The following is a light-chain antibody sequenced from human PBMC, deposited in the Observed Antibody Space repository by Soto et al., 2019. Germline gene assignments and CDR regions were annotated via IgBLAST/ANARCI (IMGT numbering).Light chain of an antibody. V-gene: IGKV3D-20*02. CDR1: QSVPRNY. CDR2: GTS. Sequence: IVLTQSPGTLSLSPGERATLSCRARQSVPRNYLAWYQQKPGQAPRLLIYGTSSRATGIPDRFSGSGSGTDFTLTISSLEPEDFAVYYCQQRSNWPPSITFGQGTKVDIK. CDR3: QQRSNWPPSIT. J-gene: IGKJ1*01.